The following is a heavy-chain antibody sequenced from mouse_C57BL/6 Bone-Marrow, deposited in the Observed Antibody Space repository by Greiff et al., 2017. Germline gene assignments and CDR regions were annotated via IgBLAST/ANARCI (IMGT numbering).Heavy chain of an antibody. CDR3: AGAPNYYGSSCHVLAFDY. D-gene: IGHD1-1*01. CDR2: INSDGSST. J-gene: IGHJ2*01. Sequence: EVHLVESEAGLVQPGSSMKLSCTASGFTFSNYYMAWVRQVPEQGLEWVANINSDGSSTYYLDSLKSRFIISRDNAKNILYLQLSSLTSEDTAKYYCAGAPNYYGSSCHVLAFDYWGQGTTLTVSS. CDR1: GFTFSNYY. V-gene: IGHV5-16*01.